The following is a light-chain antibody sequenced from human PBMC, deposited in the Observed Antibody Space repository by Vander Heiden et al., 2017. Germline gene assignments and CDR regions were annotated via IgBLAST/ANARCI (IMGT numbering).Light chain of an antibody. CDR3: QVWDSSSDHWV. V-gene: IGLV3-21*02. J-gene: IGLJ2*01. CDR2: DDS. Sequence: SYVLNQPPSVSVAPGQTGRVTCGGNNIGSKSVHWYQQKPGQDPVRVVVDDSDRPSGIPERFSGSNAGNTATLKISRVEAGDEADDYCQVWDSSSDHWVFGGGTKLTVL. CDR1: NIGSKS.